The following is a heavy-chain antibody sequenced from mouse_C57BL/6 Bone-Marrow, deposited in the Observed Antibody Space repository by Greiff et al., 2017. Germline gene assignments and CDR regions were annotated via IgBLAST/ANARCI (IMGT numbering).Heavy chain of an antibody. V-gene: IGHV1-26*01. Sequence: VQLQQSGPELVKPGASVKISCKASGYTFTDYYMNWVKQSHGKSLEWIGDINPNNGGTSYNQKFKGKATLTVDKSSSTAYMELRSLTSEDSAVYYCAIVGSGYTLDYGGQGTTLTVSS. CDR1: GYTFTDYY. CDR3: AIVGSGYTLDY. D-gene: IGHD3-2*02. J-gene: IGHJ2*01. CDR2: INPNNGGT.